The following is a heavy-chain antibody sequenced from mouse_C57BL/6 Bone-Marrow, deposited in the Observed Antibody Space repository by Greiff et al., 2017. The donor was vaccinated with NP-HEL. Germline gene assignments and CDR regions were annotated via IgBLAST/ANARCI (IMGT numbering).Heavy chain of an antibody. CDR2: IYPGSGST. V-gene: IGHV1-55*01. Sequence: QVQLQQSGAELVKPGASVKMSCKASGYTFTSYWITWVKQRPGQGLEWIGDIYPGSGSTNYNEKFKSKATLTVDTSSSTAYMQLSSLTSEDSAVYYCATGTYGYWYFDVWGTGTTVTVSS. J-gene: IGHJ1*03. CDR1: GYTFTSYW. D-gene: IGHD4-1*01. CDR3: ATGTYGYWYFDV.